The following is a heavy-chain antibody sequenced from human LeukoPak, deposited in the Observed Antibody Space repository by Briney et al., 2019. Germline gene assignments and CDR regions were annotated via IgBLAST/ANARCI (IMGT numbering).Heavy chain of an antibody. J-gene: IGHJ4*02. V-gene: IGHV3-11*01. CDR1: GFTFSDYY. D-gene: IGHD6-19*01. Sequence: GSLRLSCAASGFTFSDYYMSLVRPAPGKGLEWVSYISSSGSTIYYADSVKGRFTISRDNAKNSLYLQMNSLRAEDTAVYYYARDYSFSSGWSVGFDYWGQGTLVTVSP. CDR2: ISSSGSTI. CDR3: ARDYSFSSGWSVGFDY.